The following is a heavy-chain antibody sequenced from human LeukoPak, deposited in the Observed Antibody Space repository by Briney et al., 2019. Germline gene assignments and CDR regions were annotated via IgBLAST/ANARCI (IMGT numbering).Heavy chain of an antibody. CDR2: IIPIFGIA. V-gene: IGHV1-69*04. CDR1: GGTFSSYA. D-gene: IGHD3-22*01. Sequence: SVEVSCKASGGTFSSYAISWVRQAPGQGLEWMGRIIPIFGIANYAQKFQGRVTITADKSTSTAYMELSSLRSEDTAVYYCARAPYDSSGYYTGGFDYWGQGTLVTVSS. J-gene: IGHJ4*02. CDR3: ARAPYDSSGYYTGGFDY.